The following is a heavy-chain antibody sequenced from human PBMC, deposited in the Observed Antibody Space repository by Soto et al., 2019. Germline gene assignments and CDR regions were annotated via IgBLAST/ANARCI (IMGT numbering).Heavy chain of an antibody. CDR3: ASWAADGTGDY. CDR2: IWYDGSNK. Sequence: GSLRLSCAASGFTFSSYGMHWVRQAPGKGLEWVAVIWYDGSNKYYADSVKGRFTISRDNSKNTLYLQMNSLRAEDTAVYYCASWAADGTGDYWGQGTLVTVSS. D-gene: IGHD6-13*01. V-gene: IGHV3-33*01. J-gene: IGHJ4*02. CDR1: GFTFSSYG.